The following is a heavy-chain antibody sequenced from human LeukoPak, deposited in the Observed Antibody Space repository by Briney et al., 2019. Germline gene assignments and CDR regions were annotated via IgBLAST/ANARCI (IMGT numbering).Heavy chain of an antibody. CDR1: GGTFTSYA. CDR2: IIPISGTT. D-gene: IGHD1-26*01. J-gene: IGHJ5*02. CDR3: ARKLRLGGNWFDP. Sequence: SVKVSCRTSGGTFTSYAITWVRQAPGQGLEWMGKIIPISGTTNYAQKFQGRVTFTADESTSTAYMELSSLRSEDTALYYCARKLRLGGNWFDPWGQGTLVTVSS. V-gene: IGHV1-69*13.